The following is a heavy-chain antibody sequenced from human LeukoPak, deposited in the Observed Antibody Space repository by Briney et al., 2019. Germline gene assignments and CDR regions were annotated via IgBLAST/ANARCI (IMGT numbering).Heavy chain of an antibody. CDR1: GYSISSGYY. Sequence: SETLSLTCAVSGYSISSGYYWSWIRQPPGKGLEWIGSIYHIGSTYYNPSLKSRVTISVDTSKNQFSLKLSSVTAADTAVYYCARHNRPATDDFWSGYYFRILSPFDYWGQGTLVTVSS. CDR3: ARHNRPATDDFWSGYYFRILSPFDY. CDR2: IYHIGST. J-gene: IGHJ4*02. D-gene: IGHD3-3*01. V-gene: IGHV4-38-2*01.